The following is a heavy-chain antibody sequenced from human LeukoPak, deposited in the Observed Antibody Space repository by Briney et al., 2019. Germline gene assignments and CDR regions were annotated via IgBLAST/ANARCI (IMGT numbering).Heavy chain of an antibody. V-gene: IGHV3-33*01. CDR3: ARQYYDILTGQSSYGMDV. J-gene: IGHJ6*02. D-gene: IGHD3-9*01. CDR1: GFTFSSYG. Sequence: PGGSLRLSCAASGFTFSSYGMHGVRQAPGKGLEGVAVIWYDGSNKYYADSVQGRFTISRDNSKNPLYLQMNSLRAEDTAVYYCARQYYDILTGQSSYGMDVWGQGTTVTVSS. CDR2: IWYDGSNK.